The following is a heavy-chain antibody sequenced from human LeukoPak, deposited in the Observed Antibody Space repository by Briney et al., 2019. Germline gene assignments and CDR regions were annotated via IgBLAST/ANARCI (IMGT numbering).Heavy chain of an antibody. Sequence: GSLRLSCAASGFTFSSYGMSWVRQAPGKGLEWVSAISGSGGSTYYADSVKGRFTISRDNSKNTLYLQMNSLRAEDTAVYYCAKDYSGYYYRDFDYWGQGTLATVSS. CDR1: GFTFSSYG. CDR2: ISGSGGST. J-gene: IGHJ4*02. D-gene: IGHD3-22*01. V-gene: IGHV3-23*01. CDR3: AKDYSGYYYRDFDY.